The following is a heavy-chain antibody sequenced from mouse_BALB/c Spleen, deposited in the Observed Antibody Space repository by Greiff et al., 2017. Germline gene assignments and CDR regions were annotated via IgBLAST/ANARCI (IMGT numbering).Heavy chain of an antibody. V-gene: IGHV2-6-7*01. CDR3: ARSYDYDDGYYFDY. D-gene: IGHD2-4*01. CDR2: IWGDGST. J-gene: IGHJ2*01. Sequence: VQVVESGPGLVAPSQSLSITCTVSGFSLTGYGVNWVRQPPGKGLEWLGMIWGDGSTDYNSALKSRLSISKDNSKSQVFLQMNSLQTDDTARYYCARSYDYDDGYYFDYWGQGTTLTVSS. CDR1: GFSLTGYG.